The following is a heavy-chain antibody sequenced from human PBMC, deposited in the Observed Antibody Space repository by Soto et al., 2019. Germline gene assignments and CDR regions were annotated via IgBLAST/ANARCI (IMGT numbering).Heavy chain of an antibody. Sequence: QVQLVESGGGVVQPGRSLRLSCAASGFTFSSYGMHWVRQAPGKGLEWVAVIWDDGSNKYYADSVKGRFTISRDNSKNTLYLQMDSLRAEDTAVYYCARDIGYCSGGSCYEPVYGMDVWGQGTTVTVSS. CDR3: ARDIGYCSGGSCYEPVYGMDV. J-gene: IGHJ6*01. CDR1: GFTFSSYG. CDR2: IWDDGSNK. V-gene: IGHV3-33*01. D-gene: IGHD2-15*01.